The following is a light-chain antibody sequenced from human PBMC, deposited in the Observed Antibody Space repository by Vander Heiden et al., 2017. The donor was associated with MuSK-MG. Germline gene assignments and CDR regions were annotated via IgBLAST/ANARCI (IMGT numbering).Light chain of an antibody. CDR3: QQSYDAPYT. J-gene: IGKJ2*01. CDR2: AAS. Sequence: DIQTTQSPSSLSASVGDRVTITCRAGQNIGPNLNWYQQKPGKAPTLLIRAASRLQSGVSSRFSGSGYGTDFILTINGLQADDYGTYFCQQSYDAPYTFGQGTKVEIK. V-gene: IGKV1-39*01. CDR1: QNIGPN.